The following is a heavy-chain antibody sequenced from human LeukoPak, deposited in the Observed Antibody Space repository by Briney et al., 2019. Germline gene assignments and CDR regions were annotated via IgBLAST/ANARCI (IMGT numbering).Heavy chain of an antibody. CDR2: IYYSGST. CDR1: GGSISSSSYY. V-gene: IGHV4-39*01. J-gene: IGHJ5*02. CDR3: AVMYCSSTSCYWFDP. Sequence: PSETLSLTCTVSGGSISSSSYYWGWIRQPPGKGLEWIGSIYYSGSTYYNPSLKSRVTISVDTSKNQFSLKLSSVTAADTAVYYRAVMYCSSTSCYWFDPWGQGTLVTVSS. D-gene: IGHD2-2*01.